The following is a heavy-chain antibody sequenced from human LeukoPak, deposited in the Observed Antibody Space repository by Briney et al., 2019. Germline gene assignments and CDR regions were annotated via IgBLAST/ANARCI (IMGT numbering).Heavy chain of an antibody. J-gene: IGHJ6*02. CDR2: ISAYNGNT. Sequence: VASVKVSCKASGYTFTSYGISWVRQAPGQGLEWMGWISAYNGNTNYAQKLQGRVTMTTDTSTSTAYMELRSLRSDDTAVYYCASSSSRFWSGYYFSYYYYGMDVWGQGTTVNVSS. CDR1: GYTFTSYG. D-gene: IGHD3-3*01. CDR3: ASSSSRFWSGYYFSYYYYGMDV. V-gene: IGHV1-18*01.